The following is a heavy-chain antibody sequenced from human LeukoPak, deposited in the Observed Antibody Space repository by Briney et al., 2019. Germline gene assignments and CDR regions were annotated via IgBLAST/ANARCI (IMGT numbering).Heavy chain of an antibody. D-gene: IGHD3-3*02. J-gene: IGHJ6*02. Sequence: ASVKVSRKASGGTFSSYAISWVRQAPGQGLEWMGGIIPIFGTANYAQKFQGRVTITADESTSTAYMELSSLRSEDTAVYYCARDLFPRSFGVVLPYYYGMDVWGQGTTVTVSS. CDR2: IIPIFGTA. CDR3: ARDLFPRSFGVVLPYYYGMDV. V-gene: IGHV1-69*13. CDR1: GGTFSSYA.